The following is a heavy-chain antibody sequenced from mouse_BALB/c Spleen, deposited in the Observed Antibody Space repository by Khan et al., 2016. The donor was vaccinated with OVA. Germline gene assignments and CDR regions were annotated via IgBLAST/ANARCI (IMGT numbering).Heavy chain of an antibody. CDR2: INPSTGYS. V-gene: IGHV1-7*01. D-gene: IGHD1-1*01. J-gene: IGHJ3*01. Sequence: VQLQESGAELAKPGASVKMSCKASDYTFTSYWMHWVKQRPGQGLEWIGYINPSTGYSEYNQKFKDKATLTADKSSSTAYMQLSSLTSDDSAVYYCASHGSSSAWFAYWGQGTLVTVSA. CDR3: ASHGSSSAWFAY. CDR1: DYTFTSYW.